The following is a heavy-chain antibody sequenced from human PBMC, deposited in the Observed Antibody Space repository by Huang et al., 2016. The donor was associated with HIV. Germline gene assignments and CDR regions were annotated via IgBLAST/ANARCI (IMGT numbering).Heavy chain of an antibody. CDR3: ARHREGPVAYYSGWGSHLNYMDV. Sequence: QLLLQESGPGLVKPSEALALTCAVSGGSIRSSDYHWGWIRQPPGKGLEWIGSIYYKGRTHSSPSLKSRVTIAVDTSKNLFFLNLTSMTAAETAVYYCARHREGPVAYYSGWGSHLNYMDVWGRGRTVVVSS. CDR1: GGSIRSSDYH. CDR2: IYYKGRT. V-gene: IGHV4-39*01. J-gene: IGHJ6*03. D-gene: IGHD3-10*01.